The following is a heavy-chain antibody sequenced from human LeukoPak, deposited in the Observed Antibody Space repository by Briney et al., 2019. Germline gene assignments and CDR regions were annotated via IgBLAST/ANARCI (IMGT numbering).Heavy chain of an antibody. CDR2: IYPGDSDT. J-gene: IGHJ4*02. CDR1: GYSFTTYW. V-gene: IGHV5-51*01. D-gene: IGHD1-26*01. Sequence: GESLKISFKASGYSFTTYWIGWVRQMPGKGLEWMGIIYPGDSDTRYSPSFQGQVTISADKSISTAYLQWSSLKASDTAVYYCARGSGSYHTAYMNWGQGTLVTVSP. CDR3: ARGSGSYHTAYMN.